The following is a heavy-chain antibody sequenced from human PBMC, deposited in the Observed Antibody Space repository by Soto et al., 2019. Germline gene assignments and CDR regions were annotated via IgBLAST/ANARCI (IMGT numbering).Heavy chain of an antibody. CDR2: ISYDGSNK. D-gene: IGHD4-17*01. Sequence: GGSLRLSCAASGFTFSSYAMHWVRQAPGKGLEWVAVISYDGSNKYYADSVKGRFTISRDNSKNTLYLQMNSLRAEDTAVYYCARELIKKKMTTVTNGGYYGMDVWSQGTTVTVSS. V-gene: IGHV3-30-3*01. J-gene: IGHJ6*02. CDR3: ARELIKKKMTTVTNGGYYGMDV. CDR1: GFTFSSYA.